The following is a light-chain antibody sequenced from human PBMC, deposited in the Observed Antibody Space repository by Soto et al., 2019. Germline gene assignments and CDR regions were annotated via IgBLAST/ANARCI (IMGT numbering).Light chain of an antibody. CDR2: DGT. Sequence: QSALTQSASVSGSPGQSITISCAGFSNDVGNYNLVSWYQQHPGKAPKVIIYDGTTRPSGVSNRFSGSESGNTASLTISGLQAEDEADYYCCSYAGRSVIFGGGTKVTVL. V-gene: IGLV2-23*01. CDR1: SNDVGNYNL. CDR3: CSYAGRSVI. J-gene: IGLJ2*01.